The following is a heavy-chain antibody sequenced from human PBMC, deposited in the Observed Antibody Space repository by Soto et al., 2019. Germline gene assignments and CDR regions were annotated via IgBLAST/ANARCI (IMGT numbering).Heavy chain of an antibody. D-gene: IGHD4-17*01. CDR1: GGSFSGYY. CDR2: INHSGST. J-gene: IGHJ4*02. CDR3: ARGKNRLTSDDYGDYRLGY. V-gene: IGHV4-34*01. Sequence: SETLSLTCAVYGGSFSGYYWSWIRQPPGKGLEWIGEINHSGSTNYNPSLKSRVTISVDTSKNQFSLKLSSVTAADTAVYYCARGKNRLTSDDYGDYRLGYWGQGTLVTVSS.